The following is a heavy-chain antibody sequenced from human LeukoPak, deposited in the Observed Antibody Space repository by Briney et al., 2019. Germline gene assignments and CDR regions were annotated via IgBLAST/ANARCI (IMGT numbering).Heavy chain of an antibody. J-gene: IGHJ4*02. Sequence: GESLQISCKGSGYSFTSYWISWVRQMPGKGLEWMGRIDPSDSYTNYSPSFQGHVTISADKSISTAYLQWSSLKASDTAMYYCARQGDGGSYSVYFDYWGQGTLVTVSS. CDR1: GYSFTSYW. V-gene: IGHV5-10-1*01. D-gene: IGHD1-26*01. CDR2: IDPSDSYT. CDR3: ARQGDGGSYSVYFDY.